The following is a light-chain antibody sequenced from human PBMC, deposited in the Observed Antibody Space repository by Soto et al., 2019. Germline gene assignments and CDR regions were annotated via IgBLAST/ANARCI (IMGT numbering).Light chain of an antibody. J-gene: IGKJ5*01. V-gene: IGKV3-15*01. CDR3: QQYNNWPP. CDR2: GAS. Sequence: EIGMTQSPATLSVSPGERATLSCRASQSVSSNLAWYQQKPGQAPRLLIYGASTRATGIPARFSGSGSGTYFTLTISSLQSEDFAVYFCQQYNNWPPFGQGTRLEIK. CDR1: QSVSSN.